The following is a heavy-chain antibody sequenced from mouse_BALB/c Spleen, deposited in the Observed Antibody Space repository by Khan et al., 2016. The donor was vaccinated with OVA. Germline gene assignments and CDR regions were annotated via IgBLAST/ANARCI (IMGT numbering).Heavy chain of an antibody. J-gene: IGHJ2*01. CDR3: TRDRIDY. V-gene: IGHV1-7*01. CDR2: INPTSGYT. Sequence: QVHVKQSGAELAKPGASVKMSCKASGYTFTTYWMHWVKQRPGQGLEWIGYINPTSGYTDYNEKFKDRATLSADKSSRTAYIQLSSLTSEDSAVYYCTRDRIDYWGQGTTLTGSS. CDR1: GYTFTTYW.